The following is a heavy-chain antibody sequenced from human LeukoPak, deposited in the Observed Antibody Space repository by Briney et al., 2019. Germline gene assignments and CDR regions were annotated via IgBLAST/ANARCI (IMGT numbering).Heavy chain of an antibody. CDR2: IYYSGST. CDR3: ARGPNYSSGYHHFDY. Sequence: SETLSLTCTVSGGSISSYYWSWIRQPPGKGLEWIGYIYYSGSTNYNPSLKSRVTISVDTSKNQFSLKLSSVTAADTAGYYCARGPNYSSGYHHFDYWGQGTLVTVSS. V-gene: IGHV4-59*01. J-gene: IGHJ4*02. CDR1: GGSISSYY. D-gene: IGHD3-22*01.